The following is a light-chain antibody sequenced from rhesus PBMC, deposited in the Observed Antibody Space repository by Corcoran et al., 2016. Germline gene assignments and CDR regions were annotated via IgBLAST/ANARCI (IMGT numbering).Light chain of an antibody. CDR3: QHYYDNPLT. Sequence: DIQMTQSPSALSASVGDRVTISCRASQNIYSNLAWYQQKPEKAPKLLIYAASSLQTGIPSRFSGSGSGTDFTLTIISLQPEASAAYYCQHYYDNPLTFGGGTKVEIK. V-gene: IGKV1S12*01. CDR1: QNIYSN. CDR2: AAS. J-gene: IGKJ4*01.